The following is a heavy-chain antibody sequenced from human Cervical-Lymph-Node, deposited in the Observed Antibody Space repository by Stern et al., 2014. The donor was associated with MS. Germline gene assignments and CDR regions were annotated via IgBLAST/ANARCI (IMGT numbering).Heavy chain of an antibody. CDR1: GGTFRGYG. V-gene: IGHV1-69*09. J-gene: IGHJ5*02. D-gene: IGHD4-17*01. Sequence: VQLVESGAEVKKPESSVNVSCKASGGTFRGYGITWVRQAPGQGLEWSGRLIPLVGVARYAPMFQGRVTITADKSMTTGYMELSSLTSDDTAVYYCARGDYGDYNWFDPWGLGTLVTVSS. CDR2: LIPLVGVA. CDR3: ARGDYGDYNWFDP.